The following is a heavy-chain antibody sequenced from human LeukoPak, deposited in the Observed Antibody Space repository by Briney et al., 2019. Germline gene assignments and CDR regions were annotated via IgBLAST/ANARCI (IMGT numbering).Heavy chain of an antibody. CDR3: ARAPGIAVAGESGPLDY. Sequence: SETLSLTCTVSGGSISSYYWSWIRQPPGKGLEWIGYIYYSGSTNYNPSLKSRVTISVDTSKNQFSLKLSSVTAADTAVYYCARAPGIAVAGESGPLDYWGQGTLVTVSS. CDR1: GGSISSYY. D-gene: IGHD6-19*01. CDR2: IYYSGST. V-gene: IGHV4-59*08. J-gene: IGHJ4*02.